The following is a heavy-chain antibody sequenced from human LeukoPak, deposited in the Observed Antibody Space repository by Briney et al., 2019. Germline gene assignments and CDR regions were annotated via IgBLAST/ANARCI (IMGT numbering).Heavy chain of an antibody. CDR2: IYYTGST. CDR1: GGSISNYY. D-gene: IGHD4-17*01. V-gene: IGHV4-59*12. J-gene: IGHJ4*02. Sequence: PSETLSLTCIVSGGSISNYYWTWIRQPPGKGLEWIGYIYYTGSTNYNPSLKSRVTISVDTSKNQFSLKLSSVTAADTAVYYCAGTPTTVKFRDYWGQGTLVTVSS. CDR3: AGTPTTVKFRDY.